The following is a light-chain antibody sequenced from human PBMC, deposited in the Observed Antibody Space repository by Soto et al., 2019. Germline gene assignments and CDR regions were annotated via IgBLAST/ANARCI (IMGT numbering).Light chain of an antibody. CDR3: QQYGSSPPYT. V-gene: IGKV3-20*01. Sequence: EVVLTQSPGTLSLSPGERASLSCRASQSVSNNYLAWYQQKPGQSPKLLIFGSSDRATGIPDRFSGSGSGTYFTLTISRLEPEDFAVYYCQQYGSSPPYTFGHGTKLEIK. CDR2: GSS. J-gene: IGKJ2*01. CDR1: QSVSNNY.